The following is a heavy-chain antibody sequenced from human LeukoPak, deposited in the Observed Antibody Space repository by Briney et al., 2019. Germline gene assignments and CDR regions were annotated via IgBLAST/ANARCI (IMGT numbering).Heavy chain of an antibody. J-gene: IGHJ4*02. V-gene: IGHV3-30*02. CDR2: IRYDGSNK. CDR1: GFTFSSYA. D-gene: IGHD3-22*01. Sequence: GRSLRLSCAASGFTFSSYAMHWVRQAPGKGLEWVAFIRYDGSNKYYADSVKGRFTISRDNSKNTLYLQMNSLRAEDTAVYYCAKDPTYYYDSSGLDYWGQGTLVTVSS. CDR3: AKDPTYYYDSSGLDY.